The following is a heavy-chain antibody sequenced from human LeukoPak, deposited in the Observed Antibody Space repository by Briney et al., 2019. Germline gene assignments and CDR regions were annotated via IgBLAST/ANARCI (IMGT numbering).Heavy chain of an antibody. V-gene: IGHV3-7*05. CDR1: VVIFSNSW. Sequence: GGSLRLSCVRSVVIFSNSWMSSGRQAPGKGPEWLANLKEDGSEKSYVDSVKGRFSISRDNARNSLYTEMDSLRVDDTAVYYCARGGVCRAAFDFWGQGTMVTVSS. CDR2: LKEDGSEK. CDR3: ARGGVCRAAFDF. J-gene: IGHJ3*01.